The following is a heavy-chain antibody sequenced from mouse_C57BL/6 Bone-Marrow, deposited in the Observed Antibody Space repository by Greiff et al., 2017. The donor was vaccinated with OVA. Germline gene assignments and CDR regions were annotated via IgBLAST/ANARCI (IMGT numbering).Heavy chain of an antibody. CDR3: ARWGLPFAY. Sequence: VQLKESGAELVKPGASVKMSCKASGYTFTSYWITWVKQRPGQGLEWIGDIYPGSGSTTYNEKFKSKATLTVETSSSTAYMQLSSLTSEDAAVYYCARWGLPFAYWGQGTLVTVSA. D-gene: IGHD2-2*01. CDR2: IYPGSGST. CDR1: GYTFTSYW. J-gene: IGHJ3*01. V-gene: IGHV1-55*01.